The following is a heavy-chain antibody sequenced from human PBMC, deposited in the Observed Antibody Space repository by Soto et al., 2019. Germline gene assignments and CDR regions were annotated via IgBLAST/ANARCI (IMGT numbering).Heavy chain of an antibody. CDR3: ARDSVRGVTYGMDV. J-gene: IGHJ6*02. V-gene: IGHV3-21*01. CDR2: ISSSSSYI. D-gene: IGHD3-10*01. CDR1: GFTFSSYS. Sequence: GGSLRLSCAASGFTFSSYSMNWVRQAPGKGLEWVSSISSSSSYIYYADSVKGRFTISRENAKNSLYLQMNSLRAEDTAVYYCARDSVRGVTYGMDVWGQGTTVTVSS.